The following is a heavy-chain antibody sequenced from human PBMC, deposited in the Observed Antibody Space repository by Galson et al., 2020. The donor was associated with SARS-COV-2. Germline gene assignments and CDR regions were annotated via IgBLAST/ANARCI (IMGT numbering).Heavy chain of an antibody. CDR1: GFTFSTDS. J-gene: IGHJ3*02. Sequence: GESLKISCAASGFTFSTDSMNWVRQAPGKGLEWVSSISSSSTYIFYADSVKGRFTISRDNAKNSLYLQMNSLRAEDTAVYYCARDAVNYYDSSGYYGDGFNMWGQGTMVTVSS. V-gene: IGHV3-21*01. CDR3: ARDAVNYYDSSGYYGDGFNM. D-gene: IGHD3-22*01. CDR2: ISSSSTYI.